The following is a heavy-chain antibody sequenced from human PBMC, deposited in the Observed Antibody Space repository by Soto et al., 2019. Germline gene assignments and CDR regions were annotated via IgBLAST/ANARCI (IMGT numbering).Heavy chain of an antibody. J-gene: IGHJ4*02. D-gene: IGHD3-22*01. CDR2: IVVGSGNT. CDR3: AATYSSGYSY. V-gene: IGHV1-58*02. Sequence: QMQLLQSGPEVKKPGTSVKVSCKASGFTFSSSAMQWVRQAGGQRLEWIGWIVVGSGNTNYAQKFQERVTITRDMSTSTAYRQMSSLRSEDTAVYYCAATYSSGYSYWGQGTLVTVSS. CDR1: GFTFSSSA.